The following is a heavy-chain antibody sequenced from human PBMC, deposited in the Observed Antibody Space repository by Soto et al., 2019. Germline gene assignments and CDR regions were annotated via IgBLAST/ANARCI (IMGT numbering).Heavy chain of an antibody. D-gene: IGHD3-10*01. CDR1: GGSISSYY. CDR3: ARAPVGGSGSYYMKYYYYGMDV. Sequence: SETLSLTCTVSGGSISSYYWSWIRQPPGKGLEWIGYIYYSGSTNYNPSLKSRVTISVDTSKNQFSLKLSSVTAADTAVYYCARAPVGGSGSYYMKYYYYGMDVWGQGTTVTVSS. V-gene: IGHV4-59*01. J-gene: IGHJ6*02. CDR2: IYYSGST.